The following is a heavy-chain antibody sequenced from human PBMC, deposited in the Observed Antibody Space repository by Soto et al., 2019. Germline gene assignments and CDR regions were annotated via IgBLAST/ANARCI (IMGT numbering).Heavy chain of an antibody. CDR1: GDSVTSHY. D-gene: IGHD3-10*01. Sequence: SETLSLTCSFSGDSVTSHYLTWIRQSPEKGLEWIGYIYYSGSSHYNPSLKSRVTISVDTSKNQFSLKLSSVTAADTAVYYCARYNYYGSGSRNYGMDVWGQGTTVTVSS. CDR3: ARYNYYGSGSRNYGMDV. V-gene: IGHV4-59*08. CDR2: IYYSGSS. J-gene: IGHJ6*02.